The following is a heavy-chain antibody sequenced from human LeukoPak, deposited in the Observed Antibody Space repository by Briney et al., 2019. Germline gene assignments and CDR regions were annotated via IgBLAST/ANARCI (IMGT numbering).Heavy chain of an antibody. V-gene: IGHV3-23*01. CDR2: ISGSGGST. J-gene: IGHJ3*02. CDR1: GFTFSSYA. Sequence: GGSLRLSCAASGFTFSSYAMSWVRQAPGKGLEWVSAISGSGGSTYYADSEKGRFTISRDNSKNTLYLQMNSLRAEDTAVYYCAKDHTYCGGDCYVNDAFDIWGQGTMVTVSS. D-gene: IGHD2-21*01. CDR3: AKDHTYCGGDCYVNDAFDI.